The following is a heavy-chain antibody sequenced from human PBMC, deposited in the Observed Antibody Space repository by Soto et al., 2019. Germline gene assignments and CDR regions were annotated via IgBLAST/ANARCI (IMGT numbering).Heavy chain of an antibody. CDR2: ISSSSSYI. CDR3: ARGGDYDFWSGTNNWFDP. CDR1: GFTFTTYS. D-gene: IGHD3-3*01. V-gene: IGHV3-21*06. Sequence: EVQLVESGGGLVKPGGSLRLSCAASGFTFTTYSMNWVRQAPGKGLEWVSSISSSSSYIYYADSVKGRFTISRDNAKNSLYLQMNSLRAEDTAVYYCARGGDYDFWSGTNNWFDPWGQGTLVTVSS. J-gene: IGHJ5*02.